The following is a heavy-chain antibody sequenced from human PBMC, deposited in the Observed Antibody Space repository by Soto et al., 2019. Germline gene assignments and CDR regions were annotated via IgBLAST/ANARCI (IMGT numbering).Heavy chain of an antibody. CDR2: FSLSGTT. CDR3: ARGMTPPGAPAWYYFDS. V-gene: IGHV4-4*07. J-gene: IGHJ4*02. Sequence: SETLSLTCTVSGASITGSSYWSWIRHPAGKGLEWIGRFSLSGTTSYNPSLRSRVTMSADVSKNQFSLRLTSVTAADTALYYCARGMTPPGAPAWYYFDSWGQGTLVTVPQ. CDR1: GASITGSSY. D-gene: IGHD2-8*02.